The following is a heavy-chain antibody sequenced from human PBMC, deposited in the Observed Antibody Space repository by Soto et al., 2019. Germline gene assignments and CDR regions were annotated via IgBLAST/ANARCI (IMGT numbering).Heavy chain of an antibody. V-gene: IGHV1-18*01. CDR2: ISAYNGNT. CDR1: GYTFTSYD. D-gene: IGHD1-1*01. CDR3: ARLMSVQDYYYYMHV. Sequence: ASVKVSCKASGYTFTSYDINWVRQAPGQGLEWMGWISAYNGNTNYAQKLQGRVTMTTDTSTSTAYMELRSLRSDDTAVYYCARLMSVQDYYYYMHVWGKGTTVTVSS. J-gene: IGHJ6*03.